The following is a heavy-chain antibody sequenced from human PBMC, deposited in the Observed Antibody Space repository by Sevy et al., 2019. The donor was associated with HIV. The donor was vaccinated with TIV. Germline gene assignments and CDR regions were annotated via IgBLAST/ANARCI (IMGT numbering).Heavy chain of an antibody. J-gene: IGHJ4*02. CDR3: ARAVLEISTWRSDY. Sequence: GGSLRLSCAASGFTFSSYRMTWVRQAPGKGLEWVSCISSTSAYINYADSVKGRFTISRDNAKNLLYLQMGSLRAEDTAVYYRARAVLEISTWRSDYWGQGTLVTVSS. CDR1: GFTFSSYR. V-gene: IGHV3-21*01. D-gene: IGHD1-1*01. CDR2: ISSTSAYI.